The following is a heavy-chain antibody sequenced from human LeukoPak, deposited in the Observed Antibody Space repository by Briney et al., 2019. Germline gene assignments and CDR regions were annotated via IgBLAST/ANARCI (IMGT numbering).Heavy chain of an antibody. Sequence: GGSLRLSCAASGFTFNSYAMHWVRQAPGKGLECVAVISYDGSINYADSVKGRFTISRDNSKNTLFLQTNSLRPEDTAVYYCARGYSGYDSLIDFWGQGTLVTVSS. V-gene: IGHV3-30-3*01. J-gene: IGHJ4*02. CDR2: ISYDGSI. CDR1: GFTFNSYA. D-gene: IGHD5-12*01. CDR3: ARGYSGYDSLIDF.